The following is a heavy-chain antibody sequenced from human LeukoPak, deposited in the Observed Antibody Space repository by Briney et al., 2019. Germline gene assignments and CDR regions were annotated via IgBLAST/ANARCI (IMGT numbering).Heavy chain of an antibody. Sequence: KSGGSLRLSCAASGFTFSSYWMGWLRQAPGKGQEWVANIKPDGSDKYYVESVKGRFTISRDNAKNSLYLQMNSLRVEDTATYYCARISRRELPCFWGQGTLVTVSS. J-gene: IGHJ4*02. CDR1: GFTFSSYW. V-gene: IGHV3-7*03. CDR2: IKPDGSDK. D-gene: IGHD1-7*01. CDR3: ARISRRELPCF.